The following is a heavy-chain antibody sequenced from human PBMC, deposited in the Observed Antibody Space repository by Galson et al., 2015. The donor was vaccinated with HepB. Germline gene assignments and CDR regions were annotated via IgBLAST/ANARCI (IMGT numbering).Heavy chain of an antibody. Sequence: SLRLSCAASGFTFSSYGMHWVRQAPGKGLEWVAVIWYDGSNKYYADSVKGRFTISRDNSKNTLYLQMNSLRAEDTAVYYCARDSVGIAVAAFFDYWGQGTLVTVAS. CDR3: ARDSVGIAVAAFFDY. J-gene: IGHJ4*02. V-gene: IGHV3-33*01. D-gene: IGHD6-19*01. CDR1: GFTFSSYG. CDR2: IWYDGSNK.